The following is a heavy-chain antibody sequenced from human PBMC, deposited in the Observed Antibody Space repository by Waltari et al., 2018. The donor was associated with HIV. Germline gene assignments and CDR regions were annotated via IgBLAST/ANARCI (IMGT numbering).Heavy chain of an antibody. CDR3: AHSAQMAYFDY. CDR1: GFSLSTNAVG. J-gene: IGHJ4*02. CDR2: IYWNDDK. Sequence: QITLKESGPTLVKPTQTLTLTCTFSGFSLSTNAVGVGWIRQPPGKSLEWLALIYWNDDKRHSPALKSRLTITKDTSKNQVVSRMTNMDPVDTATYYCAHSAQMAYFDYWGQGTLVTVSS. V-gene: IGHV2-5*01.